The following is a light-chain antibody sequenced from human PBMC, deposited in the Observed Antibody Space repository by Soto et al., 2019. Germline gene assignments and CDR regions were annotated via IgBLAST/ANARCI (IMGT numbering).Light chain of an antibody. V-gene: IGLV2-14*01. Sequence: QSVLTQPASVSGSPGQSITISCTGTSSDVGGYNYVSWYQQHPGKAPKLMIYEVSNRPSGVSNRFSGSKSGNTASLTISGLQAEDEADYYCSSYTSISTLIGGGTKLTVL. CDR2: EVS. J-gene: IGLJ2*01. CDR1: SSDVGGYNY. CDR3: SSYTSISTL.